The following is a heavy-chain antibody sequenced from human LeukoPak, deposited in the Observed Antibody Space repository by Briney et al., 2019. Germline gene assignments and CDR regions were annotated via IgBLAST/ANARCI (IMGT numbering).Heavy chain of an antibody. Sequence: SETLSLTCAVSGGSISSSNWWSWVRQPPGKGLEWIGEIYHSGSTNYNTSLKSRVTISVDKSKNQFSLKLSSVTAADTAVYYCAISSGYPPLKFDYWGQGTLVTVSS. J-gene: IGHJ4*02. CDR1: GGSISSSNW. V-gene: IGHV4-4*02. CDR3: AISSGYPPLKFDY. D-gene: IGHD5-12*01. CDR2: IYHSGST.